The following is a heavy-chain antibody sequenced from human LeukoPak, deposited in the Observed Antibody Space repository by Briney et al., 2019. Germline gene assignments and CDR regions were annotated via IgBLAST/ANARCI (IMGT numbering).Heavy chain of an antibody. CDR1: GFTFSSYS. J-gene: IGHJ4*02. D-gene: IGHD4-17*01. CDR2: ISSSSSYI. V-gene: IGHV3-21*01. CDR3: ARVTLDYGDFSKDY. Sequence: GGSLRLSCAASGFTFSSYSMNWVRQAPGKGLEWVSSISSSSSYIYYADSVKGRFTISRDNAKNSLYLQMNSLRAEDTAVYYCARVTLDYGDFSKDYWGQGTLVTVSS.